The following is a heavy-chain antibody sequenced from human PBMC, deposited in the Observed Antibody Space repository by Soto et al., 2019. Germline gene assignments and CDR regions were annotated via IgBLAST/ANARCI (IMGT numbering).Heavy chain of an antibody. CDR1: GAPITINY. D-gene: IGHD2-15*01. J-gene: IGHJ4*01. V-gene: IGHV4-59*01. CDR2: IYYSGST. CDR3: ARDAGGPYDH. Sequence: SETLSLTCTVSGAPITINYWSWIRQAPGKGLEWIGYIYYSGSTTYNPSLKSRVTMSADTSKDQFSLKLNSVTAADTAVYYCARDAGGPYDHWGPGSLVTVSS.